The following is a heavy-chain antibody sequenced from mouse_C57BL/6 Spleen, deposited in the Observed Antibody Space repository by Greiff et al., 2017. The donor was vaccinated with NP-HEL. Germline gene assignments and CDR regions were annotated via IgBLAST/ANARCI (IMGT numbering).Heavy chain of an antibody. Sequence: EVMLVESGGGLVKPGGSLKLSCAASGFTFSSYAMSWVRQTPEKRLEWVATISDGGSYTYYPDNVKGRFTISRDNAKNNLYLQMSHLQSEDTAMYYCARVHLYDGYYWYFDVWGTGTTVTVSS. D-gene: IGHD2-3*01. J-gene: IGHJ1*03. CDR1: GFTFSSYA. CDR3: ARVHLYDGYYWYFDV. V-gene: IGHV5-4*03. CDR2: ISDGGSYT.